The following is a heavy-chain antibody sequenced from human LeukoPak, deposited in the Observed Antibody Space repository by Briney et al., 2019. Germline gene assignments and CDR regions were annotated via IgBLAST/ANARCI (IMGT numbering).Heavy chain of an antibody. Sequence: SGPALVKPXQTLTLTCTSSGFSLSTSGMRVNWIRQPPGKALEWLARIDWDDDKFYSTSLKTRLTISKDTSKNQVVLTMTNMDPVDTATYYCARTPNFYYYMDVWGKGTTVTVSS. CDR1: GFSLSTSGMR. D-gene: IGHD1-1*01. V-gene: IGHV2-70*04. CDR3: ARTPNFYYYMDV. CDR2: IDWDDDK. J-gene: IGHJ6*03.